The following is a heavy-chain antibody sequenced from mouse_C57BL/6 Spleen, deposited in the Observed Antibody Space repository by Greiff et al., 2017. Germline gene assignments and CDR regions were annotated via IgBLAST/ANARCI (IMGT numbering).Heavy chain of an antibody. D-gene: IGHD1-1*01. CDR1: GYAFSSYW. V-gene: IGHV1-80*01. CDR2: IYPGDGDT. Sequence: VQLQQSGAELVKPGASVKISCKASGYAFSSYWMHWVKQRPGKGLEWIGQIYPGDGDTNYNGKFKGKATLTADKSSRTAYMQLSSLTSEDSAVYFCAREGTTVVASPFDYWGQGTTLTVSS. J-gene: IGHJ2*01. CDR3: AREGTTVVASPFDY.